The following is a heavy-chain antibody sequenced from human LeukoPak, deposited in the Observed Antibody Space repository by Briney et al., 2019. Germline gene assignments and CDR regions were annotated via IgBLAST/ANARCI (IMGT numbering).Heavy chain of an antibody. V-gene: IGHV3-11*05. Sequence: GGSLRLSCAASGFTFSDYYMGWIRQAPGKGLEWISYISSSSGYTNYADSVKGRFTISRDNSKNTLYLQMNSLRAGDTAVYYCAKDQTGYFITVFDYWGQGTLVTVSS. J-gene: IGHJ4*02. D-gene: IGHD3-9*01. CDR3: AKDQTGYFITVFDY. CDR1: GFTFSDYY. CDR2: ISSSSGYT.